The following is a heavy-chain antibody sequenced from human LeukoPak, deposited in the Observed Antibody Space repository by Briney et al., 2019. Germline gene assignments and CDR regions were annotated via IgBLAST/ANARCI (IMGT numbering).Heavy chain of an antibody. V-gene: IGHV3-7*01. J-gene: IGHJ3*02. D-gene: IGHD2-21*02. CDR2: IKQDGSEK. CDR1: GFTFSKYW. Sequence: GGSLRLSCAASGFTFSKYWMSWVRQAPGKGLEWVANIKQDGSEKYYVDSVKGRFTISRDNAKNSLYLQMNSLRAEDTAVYYCASTYVVVTAVHDAFHISGQGTMVTVSS. CDR3: ASTYVVVTAVHDAFHI.